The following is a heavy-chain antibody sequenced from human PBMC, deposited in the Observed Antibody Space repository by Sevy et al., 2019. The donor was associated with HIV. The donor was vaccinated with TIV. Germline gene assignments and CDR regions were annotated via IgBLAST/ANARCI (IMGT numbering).Heavy chain of an antibody. D-gene: IGHD2-8*01. Sequence: SETLSLTCTVSGGSISSYYWSWIRQPPGKGLEWIGYIYYSGSTNYNPSLKSRVTISVDTSKNQFSLKLSSVTAADTAVYYCARGIRSPGYCTNGGCYPGNWFDPWGQRTLVTVSS. CDR2: IYYSGST. CDR3: ARGIRSPGYCTNGGCYPGNWFDP. V-gene: IGHV4-59*01. CDR1: GGSISSYY. J-gene: IGHJ5*02.